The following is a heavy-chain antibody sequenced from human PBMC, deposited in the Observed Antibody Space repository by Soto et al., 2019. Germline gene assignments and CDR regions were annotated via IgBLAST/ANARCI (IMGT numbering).Heavy chain of an antibody. CDR3: ARGVDDFWAFDY. CDR2: INHSGST. J-gene: IGHJ4*02. CDR1: GGSFSGYY. V-gene: IGHV4-34*01. Sequence: SETLSLTCAVYGGSFSGYYLSWIRQPPGKGLEWIGEINHSGSTNYNPSLKSRVTISVDTSKNQFSLKLSSVTAADTAVYYCARGVDDFWAFDYWGQGTLVTVSS. D-gene: IGHD3-3*01.